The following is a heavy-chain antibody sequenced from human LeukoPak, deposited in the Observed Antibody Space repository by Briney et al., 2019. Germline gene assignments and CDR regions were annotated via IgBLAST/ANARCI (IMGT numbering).Heavy chain of an antibody. Sequence: GGSLRLSCEASGLTFSNSWMHWVRQAPGKGLVWVSRINNEGATISYADSVKGRFTISRDNAKNTLYLQMNSLRAEDTAVYYCARVSGLGMNEYYQHWGQGTLVTVAS. CDR1: GLTFSNSW. CDR3: ARVSGLGMNEYYQH. CDR2: INNEGATI. D-gene: IGHD3-10*01. V-gene: IGHV3-74*01. J-gene: IGHJ1*01.